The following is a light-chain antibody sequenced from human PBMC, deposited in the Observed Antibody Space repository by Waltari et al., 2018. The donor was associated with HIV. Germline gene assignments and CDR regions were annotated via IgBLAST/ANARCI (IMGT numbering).Light chain of an antibody. J-gene: IGKJ2*01. CDR2: WAS. CDR1: QSVLYSSNNKNY. Sequence: DIVMTQSPDSLAVSLGERATINCKSSQSVLYSSNNKNYLAWHQQKPGQPPKLLIYWASTRESGVPDRFSGSGSATDFTLTISSLQAEDVAVYYCQQYYSTPYTFGQGTKLEIK. V-gene: IGKV4-1*01. CDR3: QQYYSTPYT.